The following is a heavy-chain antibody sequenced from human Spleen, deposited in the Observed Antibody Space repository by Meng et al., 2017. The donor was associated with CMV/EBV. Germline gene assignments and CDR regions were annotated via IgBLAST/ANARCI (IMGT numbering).Heavy chain of an antibody. Sequence: SVKVSCKASGFTFTSSAVQWVRQTRGQRLEWIGWIVVGSGNTNYAQKFQERVTITRDMSTSTAYMELSRLRSDDTAVYYCARAPPALYYYGSGSLYYGMDVWGQGTTVTVSS. CDR1: GFTFTSSA. CDR3: ARAPPALYYYGSGSLYYGMDV. D-gene: IGHD3-10*01. V-gene: IGHV1-58*01. J-gene: IGHJ6*02. CDR2: IVVGSGNT.